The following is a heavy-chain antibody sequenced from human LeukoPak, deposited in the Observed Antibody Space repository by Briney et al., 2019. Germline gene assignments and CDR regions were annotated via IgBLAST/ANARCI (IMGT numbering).Heavy chain of an antibody. CDR2: IYYSGST. V-gene: IGHV4-39*07. Sequence: SETLSLTCTVSGGSISRSNYYWGWIRQPPGKGLEWIGSIYYSGSTYYNPSLKSRVTISVDTSKNQFSLKLTSVTAADTAVYYCARDYGERITMIVAVRYMDVWGKGTTVTVSS. D-gene: IGHD3-22*01. J-gene: IGHJ6*03. CDR1: GGSISRSNYY. CDR3: ARDYGERITMIVAVRYMDV.